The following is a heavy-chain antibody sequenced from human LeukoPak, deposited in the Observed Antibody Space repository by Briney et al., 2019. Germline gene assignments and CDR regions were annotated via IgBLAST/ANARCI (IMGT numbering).Heavy chain of an antibody. CDR1: GFTFSSYA. V-gene: IGHV3-23*01. CDR3: AKGRGSSCNSAVVY. D-gene: IGHD2-15*01. CDR2: ISGSGDRT. J-gene: IGHJ4*02. Sequence: PGGSLRLSCAASGFTFSSYAMSWVRQAPGKGLEWVSAISGSGDRTYYADSVKGRFTISRDNSKNTLFLQMNSLRAEDTAIYYCAKGRGSSCNSAVVYRSQGSLVTVSS.